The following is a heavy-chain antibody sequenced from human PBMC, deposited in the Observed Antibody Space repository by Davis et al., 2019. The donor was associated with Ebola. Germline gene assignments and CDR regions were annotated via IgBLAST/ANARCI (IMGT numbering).Heavy chain of an antibody. J-gene: IGHJ5*02. CDR3: AKDRLGSATTVTTHWFDP. Sequence: GESLKISCAASGFTFSSHAMHWVRPAPGKGPEWVSGLGSSGTTDYADSVKGRFTISRDNSTNMPYLQMNSLRAEDTAVYYCAKDRLGSATTVTTHWFDPWGQGTLVTVSS. D-gene: IGHD4-17*01. CDR2: LGSSGTT. V-gene: IGHV3-23*01. CDR1: GFTFSSHA.